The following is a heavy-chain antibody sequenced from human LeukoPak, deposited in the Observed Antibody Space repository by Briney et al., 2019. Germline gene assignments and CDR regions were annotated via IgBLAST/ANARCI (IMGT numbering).Heavy chain of an antibody. CDR1: GGSISSGSYY. Sequence: SETLSLTCSVSGGSISSGSYYWSWIRQPPGKGLEWIGYTYYSGSTNYNPSLKSRVTISGDTSKNQFSLKLSSVTAADTAVYFCARVDYDGSGYNFDYWGQGTLVTVSS. CDR3: ARVDYDGSGYNFDY. D-gene: IGHD3-22*01. J-gene: IGHJ4*02. V-gene: IGHV4-61*01. CDR2: TYYSGST.